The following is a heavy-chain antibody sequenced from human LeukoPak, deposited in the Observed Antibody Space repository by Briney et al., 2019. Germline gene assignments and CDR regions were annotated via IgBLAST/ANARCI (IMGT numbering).Heavy chain of an antibody. J-gene: IGHJ6*02. CDR1: GFTFSSHG. CDR3: AKDLRGFYSSSSRYYGMDV. Sequence: GRSLRLSCAASGFTFSSHGMHWVRQAPGKGLEWVAVISYDGSNEYYADSVKGRFTISRDNSKNTLYLQMNSLRAEDTAVYYCAKDLRGFYSSSSRYYGMDVWGQGTTVTVSS. CDR2: ISYDGSNE. D-gene: IGHD6-6*01. V-gene: IGHV3-30*18.